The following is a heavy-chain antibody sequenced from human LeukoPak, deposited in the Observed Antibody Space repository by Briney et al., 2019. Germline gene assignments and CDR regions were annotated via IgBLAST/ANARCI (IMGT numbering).Heavy chain of an antibody. CDR2: INQDGGDK. J-gene: IGHJ4*02. CDR1: GVTFIRYW. Sequence: PGGALILSCAASGVTFIRYWRSCVRQPLGKGPEWGANINQDGGDKYRAGSVKGRFTISRDNAKNSLYLQMNSLRAEDTAVYYCARDHDGKDYWGQGTLVTVSS. CDR3: ARDHDGKDY. V-gene: IGHV3-7*01.